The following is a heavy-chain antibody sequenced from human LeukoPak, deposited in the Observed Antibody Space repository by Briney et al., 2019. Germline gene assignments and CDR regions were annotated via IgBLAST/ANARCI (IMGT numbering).Heavy chain of an antibody. CDR3: ARDTSYYDILTGFHKPGYFDY. CDR2: TYYSGST. D-gene: IGHD3-9*01. CDR1: GGSISSYY. Sequence: SETLSLTCTVSGGSISSYYWSWIRQPPGKGLEWIGYTYYSGSTNYNPSLKSRVTISVDTSKNQFSLKLSSVTAADTAVYYCARDTSYYDILTGFHKPGYFDYWGQGTLVTVSS. J-gene: IGHJ4*02. V-gene: IGHV4-59*01.